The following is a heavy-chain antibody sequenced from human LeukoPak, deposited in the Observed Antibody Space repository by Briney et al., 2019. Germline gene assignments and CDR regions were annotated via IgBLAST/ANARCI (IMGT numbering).Heavy chain of an antibody. Sequence: GGSLRLSCAASGFTFSSYAMSWVRQAPGKGLEWVSAISGSGGSTYYADSVKGRFTISRDNSKNTLYLQMNSLRAEDTAVYYCAKDMVIAAAGNYYYYYGMDVWGQGTTVTVSS. CDR3: AKDMVIAAAGNYYYYYGMDV. D-gene: IGHD6-13*01. CDR1: GFTFSSYA. V-gene: IGHV3-23*01. J-gene: IGHJ6*02. CDR2: ISGSGGST.